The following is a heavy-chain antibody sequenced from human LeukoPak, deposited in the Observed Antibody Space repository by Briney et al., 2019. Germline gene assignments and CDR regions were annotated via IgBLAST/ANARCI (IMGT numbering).Heavy chain of an antibody. CDR2: IGSSSSPI. J-gene: IGHJ4*02. CDR1: GFIFSRYN. CDR3: ARDYYNSGSYPFGY. V-gene: IGHV3-48*02. D-gene: IGHD3-10*01. Sequence: GGSLRLSCAASGFIFSRYNMNWVRQAPGKGLEWVSYIGSSSSPIYYADSVKGRFTISRDNAKNSLYLQMNSLRDEDTAVYYCARDYYNSGSYPFGYWGQGTLVTVSS.